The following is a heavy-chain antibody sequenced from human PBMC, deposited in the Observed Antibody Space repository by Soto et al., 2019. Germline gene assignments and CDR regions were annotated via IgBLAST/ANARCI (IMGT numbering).Heavy chain of an antibody. D-gene: IGHD3-22*01. V-gene: IGHV1-69*12. Sequence: QVQLVQSGPEVKKPGSSVRVSCKASGGTFSTYAISWVRQAPGQGLEWMGGIIPIFDTPNYAQNFQGRITITADESTSTAYMELSSLRSGDTAVYYCARGGLETYKYDTSGYPFNFDYWGQGPLITVSS. CDR2: IIPIFDTP. CDR3: ARGGLETYKYDTSGYPFNFDY. J-gene: IGHJ4*02. CDR1: GGTFSTYA.